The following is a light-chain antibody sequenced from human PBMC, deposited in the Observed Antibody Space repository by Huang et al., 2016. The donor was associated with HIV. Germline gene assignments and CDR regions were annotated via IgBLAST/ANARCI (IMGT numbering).Light chain of an antibody. CDR1: RRVGVN. CDR2: GAS. V-gene: IGKV3-15*01. Sequence: EVMMTQSPATLSVSLGDKARLSCRASRRVGVNLAWYQQKPGQSPTLLISGASDRATGISARFSGSGSGTDFTLTISSLQSEDSAVYFCQQYDKWPGTFGQGTRLQI. CDR3: QQYDKWPGT. J-gene: IGKJ2*01.